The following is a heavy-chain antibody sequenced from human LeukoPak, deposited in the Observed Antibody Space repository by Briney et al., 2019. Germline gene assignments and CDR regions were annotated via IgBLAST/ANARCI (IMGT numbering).Heavy chain of an antibody. D-gene: IGHD2-8*01. CDR2: IYSGGST. J-gene: IGHJ4*02. CDR3: ARAQWGVYFDY. V-gene: IGHV3-53*01. CDR1: GFPFSSYW. Sequence: GGSLRLSCVASGFPFSSYWMTWVRQAPGKGLEWVSVIYSGGSTYYADSVKGRFTISRDNSKNTLYLQMNSLRAEDTAVYYCARAQWGVYFDYWGQGTLVTVSS.